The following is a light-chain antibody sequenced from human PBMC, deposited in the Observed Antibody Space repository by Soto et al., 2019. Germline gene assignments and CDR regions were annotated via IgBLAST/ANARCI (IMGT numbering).Light chain of an antibody. CDR1: QSVSRY. J-gene: IGKJ3*01. CDR3: QQRET. V-gene: IGKV3-11*01. Sequence: EIVLTQSPATLSLSPGERATLSCRASQSVSRYLAWYQQKPGQAPRLLIYDASNRATGIPARFSGSGSGTVFTITISSLEPEDFAVYYAQQRETFGPGTKVDIK. CDR2: DAS.